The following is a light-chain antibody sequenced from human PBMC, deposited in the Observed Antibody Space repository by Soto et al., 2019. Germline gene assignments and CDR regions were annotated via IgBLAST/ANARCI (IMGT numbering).Light chain of an antibody. CDR2: AAS. CDR3: QSYNTARPT. CDR1: QSIKKS. J-gene: IGKJ5*01. Sequence: DVQMTQSPSSLSASVGDRVTITCRASQSIKKSLNWYQQKPGKAPKLLIFAASNLQSGVPSRFSGSGSGTDFTLTISGLQPEDLATYYCQSYNTARPTFGQGTRLEIK. V-gene: IGKV1-27*01.